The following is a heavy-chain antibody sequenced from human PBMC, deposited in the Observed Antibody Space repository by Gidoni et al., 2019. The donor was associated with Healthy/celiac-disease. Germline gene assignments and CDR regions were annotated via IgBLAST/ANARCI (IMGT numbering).Heavy chain of an antibody. CDR1: GFTFSSYG. Sequence: QVQLVESGGGVVQPGRSLRLSCAASGFTFSSYGMHWVRQAPGKGLEWVAVISYDGSNKYYADSVKGRFTISRENSKNTLYLQMNSLRAEDTAVYYCAKDLHHETQYEGQYGSGSYPPPRGFDPWGQGTLVTVSS. J-gene: IGHJ5*02. V-gene: IGHV3-30*18. D-gene: IGHD3-10*01. CDR3: AKDLHHETQYEGQYGSGSYPPPRGFDP. CDR2: ISYDGSNK.